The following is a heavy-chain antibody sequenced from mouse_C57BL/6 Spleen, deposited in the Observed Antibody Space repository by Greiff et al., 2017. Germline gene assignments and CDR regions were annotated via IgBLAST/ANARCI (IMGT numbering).Heavy chain of an antibody. J-gene: IGHJ2*01. CDR3: ASPFYDPGY. Sequence: EVQLQQSGAELVKPGASVKLSCTASGFNIKDYYMHWVKQRTEQGLEWIGRIDPEDGETKYDPKFQGKATITADTSSNTAYLQLSSLTSEDTAVYYCASPFYDPGYWGQGTPLTVSA. CDR1: GFNIKDYY. D-gene: IGHD2-3*01. CDR2: IDPEDGET. V-gene: IGHV14-2*01.